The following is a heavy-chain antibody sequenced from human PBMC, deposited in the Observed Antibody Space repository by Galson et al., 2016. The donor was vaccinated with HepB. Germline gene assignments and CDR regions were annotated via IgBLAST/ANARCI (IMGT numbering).Heavy chain of an antibody. V-gene: IGHV4-38-2*02. CDR1: GYPISDDYF. CDR2: VYHGDT. Sequence: SETLSLTCTVSGYPISDDYFWGWVRQPPGKGLEWIGSVYHGDTYYNPSLKSRVTVSLDTSKNQFSLKLRSVTAADEAVYYCARASRCIVGPPPLGLHFDYWGQGTLVTVSS. J-gene: IGHJ4*02. CDR3: ARASRCIVGPPPLGLHFDY. D-gene: IGHD1-26*01.